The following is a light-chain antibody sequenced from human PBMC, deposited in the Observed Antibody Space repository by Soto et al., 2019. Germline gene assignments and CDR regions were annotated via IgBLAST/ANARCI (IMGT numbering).Light chain of an antibody. J-gene: IGLJ2*01. CDR2: GNT. Sequence: QAVVTQPPSVSGAPGQRGTISFTGSSSNIGAGYDVHWYQQLPGRAPKLLIYGNTNRPSGVPDRFSGSKSGTSASLAITGLQAEDEADYYCLSFDSSLSVVFGGGTKLTVL. CDR3: LSFDSSLSVV. V-gene: IGLV1-40*01. CDR1: SSNIGAGYD.